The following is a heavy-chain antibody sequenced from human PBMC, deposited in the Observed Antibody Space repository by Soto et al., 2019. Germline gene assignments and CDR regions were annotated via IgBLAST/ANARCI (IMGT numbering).Heavy chain of an antibody. CDR2: MNPNSGNT. V-gene: IGHV1-8*01. CDR1: GYTFTSYD. D-gene: IGHD6-13*01. CDR3: ARDHSSSWYVWFDP. Sequence: ASVKVSCKASGYTFTSYDINWVRQATGQGLEWMGWMNPNSGNTGYAQKFQGRVTMTRNTSISTAYMELSSLRSEDTAVYYCARDHSSSWYVWFDPWGQGTLVTVSS. J-gene: IGHJ5*02.